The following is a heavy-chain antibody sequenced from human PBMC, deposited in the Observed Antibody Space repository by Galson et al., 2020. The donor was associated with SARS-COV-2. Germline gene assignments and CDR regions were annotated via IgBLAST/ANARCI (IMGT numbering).Heavy chain of an antibody. CDR1: GFSISNQW. CDR3: ARDNPGSSSDYGMDV. Sequence: TGGSLRLSCAASGFSISNQWMSWVRQAPGKGLEWVANIKPDGGEKYYAVSVKGRFTVSRDNAKNALYLQLNSLRAEDTALYYCARDNPGSSSDYGMDVWGQGTTVTVSS. J-gene: IGHJ6*02. V-gene: IGHV3-7*03. CDR2: IKPDGGEK. D-gene: IGHD6-6*01.